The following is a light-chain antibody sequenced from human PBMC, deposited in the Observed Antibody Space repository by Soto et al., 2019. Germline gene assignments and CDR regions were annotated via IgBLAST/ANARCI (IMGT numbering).Light chain of an antibody. J-gene: IGKJ3*01. Sequence: EIVLTQFPATLSLSPGESATLSCRARQSVGVFLAWYQQKSGQTPRLLIYDASNRAPGIPARFIGSGSGTAFTVAISALEPEDFAVYYFQHRNGWLGNFGPGTKVDIK. CDR3: QHRNGWLGN. V-gene: IGKV3-11*01. CDR2: DAS. CDR1: QSVGVF.